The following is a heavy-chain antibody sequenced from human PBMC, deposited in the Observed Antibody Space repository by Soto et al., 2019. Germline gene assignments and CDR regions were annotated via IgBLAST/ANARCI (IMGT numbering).Heavy chain of an antibody. Sequence: QLVQSGAEVKKPGASVRVSCKTSGPTFIAYYIHCVRQAPGQGLAWMGWIDPKSGGTTYEQKFLVRVTMTRDTSINTAYMDLNRLTSDDTAVYYCARVSVDVPEWGQGTLITVSS. CDR2: IDPKSGGT. CDR3: ARVSVDVPE. CDR1: GPTFIAYY. V-gene: IGHV1-2*02. J-gene: IGHJ4*02. D-gene: IGHD5-12*01.